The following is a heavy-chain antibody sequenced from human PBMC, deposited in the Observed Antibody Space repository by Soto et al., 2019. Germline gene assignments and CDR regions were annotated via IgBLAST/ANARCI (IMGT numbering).Heavy chain of an antibody. CDR1: GYSFTSYW. J-gene: IGHJ6*03. CDR2: IYPGDSDT. Sequence: PGESLEISCEGSGYSFTSYWIGWVRQMPGKGLEWMGIIYPGDSDTRYSPSFQGQVTISADKSISTAYLQWSSLKASDTAMYYCATLYSGYDFEYYYMDVWGKGTTVTVSS. V-gene: IGHV5-51*01. CDR3: ATLYSGYDFEYYYMDV. D-gene: IGHD5-12*01.